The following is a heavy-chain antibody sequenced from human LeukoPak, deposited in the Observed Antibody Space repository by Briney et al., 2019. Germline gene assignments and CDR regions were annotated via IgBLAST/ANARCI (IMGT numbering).Heavy chain of an antibody. CDR2: IYNTGTT. V-gene: IGHV4-4*07. CDR1: GGSISNYY. D-gene: IGHD2-15*01. J-gene: IGHJ6*03. Sequence: SETLSLTCTVSGGSISNYYWSWIRQPAGKGLEWIGRIYNTGTTNYNPSLKSRVTISVDTSKNQFSLKLSSVTAADTAVYYCARHWSRGGVTRYCSGGSCSGRHYYYMDVWGKGTTVTISS. CDR3: ARHWSRGGVTRYCSGGSCSGRHYYYMDV.